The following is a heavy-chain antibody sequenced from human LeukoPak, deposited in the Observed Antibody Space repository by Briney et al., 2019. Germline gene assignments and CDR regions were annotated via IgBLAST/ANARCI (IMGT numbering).Heavy chain of an antibody. CDR2: IYYSGST. CDR3: ASLSMVRGVIITDYYMDV. V-gene: IGHV4-59*01. J-gene: IGHJ6*03. D-gene: IGHD3-10*01. Sequence: NPSETLSLTCTVSGGSISSYYWSWIRQPPGKGLEWIGYIYYSGSTNYNPSLKSRVTISVDTSKNQFSLKLSSVTAADTAVYYCASLSMVRGVIITDYYMDVWGKGTTLTVSS. CDR1: GGSISSYY.